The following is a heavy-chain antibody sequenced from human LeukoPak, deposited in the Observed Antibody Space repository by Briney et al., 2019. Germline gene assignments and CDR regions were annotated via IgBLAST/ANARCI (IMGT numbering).Heavy chain of an antibody. Sequence: QTGGSLRLSCAASGFTFSSYWMSWVRQAPGKGLEWVANIKQDGSEKYYVDSVKGRFTISRDNAKNSLYLQMNSLRAEDTAVYSCARDQGGYYDFWSGYPHDAFDIWGQGTMVTVSS. CDR2: IKQDGSEK. CDR1: GFTFSSYW. CDR3: ARDQGGYYDFWSGYPHDAFDI. V-gene: IGHV3-7*01. D-gene: IGHD3-3*01. J-gene: IGHJ3*02.